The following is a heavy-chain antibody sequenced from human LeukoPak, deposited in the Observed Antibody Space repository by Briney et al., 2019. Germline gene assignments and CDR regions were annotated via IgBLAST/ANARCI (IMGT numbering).Heavy chain of an antibody. Sequence: ASVKVSCEASGHTFTGYYIHWVRQAPGQGLEWMGWTDPKRGATKYAQKFEGRVTMTRDTSITTVYMELSSLRFDDTAMYSCARVGLTRGEAFDIWGQGTMVTVSS. J-gene: IGHJ3*02. CDR1: GHTFTGYY. V-gene: IGHV1-2*02. D-gene: IGHD3-16*01. CDR3: ARVGLTRGEAFDI. CDR2: TDPKRGAT.